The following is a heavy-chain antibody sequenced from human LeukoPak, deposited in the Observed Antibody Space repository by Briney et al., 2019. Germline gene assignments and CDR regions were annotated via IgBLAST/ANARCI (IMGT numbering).Heavy chain of an antibody. D-gene: IGHD4-23*01. CDR3: ASNSYGGYDAFDI. CDR2: IIPIFGTA. V-gene: IGHV1-69*06. CDR1: RGTFSSYA. J-gene: IGHJ3*02. Sequence: SVKVSCKASRGTFSSYAISWVRQAPGQGLAWMGRIIPIFGTANYAQKFQGRVTITADKSTSTAYMELSSLRSEDTAVYYCASNSYGGYDAFDIWGQGTMVTVSS.